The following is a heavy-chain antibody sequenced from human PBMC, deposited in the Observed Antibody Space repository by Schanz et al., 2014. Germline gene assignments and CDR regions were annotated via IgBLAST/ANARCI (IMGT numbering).Heavy chain of an antibody. V-gene: IGHV3-23*04. CDR2: ISIRGGNT. J-gene: IGHJ2*01. D-gene: IGHD2-21*01. CDR1: GFTFSTYA. CDR3: AKGQGAVINNWYFDL. Sequence: EVQLVESGGGLVQPGGSLRLSCAASGFTFSTYAMTWVRQAPGKGLEWVSSISIRGGNTYYTDSVKGRFTISRDNSINTLSLQMNSLSADDTAVYYCAKGQGAVINNWYFDLWGRGTLVTVSS.